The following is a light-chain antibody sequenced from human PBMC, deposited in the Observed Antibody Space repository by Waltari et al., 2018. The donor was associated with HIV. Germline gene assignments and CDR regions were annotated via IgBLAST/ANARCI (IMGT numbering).Light chain of an antibody. Sequence: QSALTQPASVSGSPGQSITISCTGTSGDVGGYNFVSWYQQHPGKAPKLIIYNVNTRPSGVSIRFSGSRSANTAALTISGLQAEDEADYFCSSYTSGGPRYVLFGGGTRLTVL. J-gene: IGLJ2*01. CDR2: NVN. CDR1: SGDVGGYNF. CDR3: SSYTSGGPRYVL. V-gene: IGLV2-14*03.